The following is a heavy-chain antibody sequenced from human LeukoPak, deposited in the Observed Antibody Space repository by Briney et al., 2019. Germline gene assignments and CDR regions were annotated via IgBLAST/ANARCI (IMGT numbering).Heavy chain of an antibody. CDR1: GFTFSSYS. D-gene: IGHD3-9*01. J-gene: IGHJ3*02. Sequence: GGSLRLSCAASGFTFSSYSMNWVRQAPGKGLEWVSSISSSSSYIYYADSVKGRFTISRDNAKNSLYLQMNSLRAEDTAVYYCARGRYFDWLLIPDAFDIWGQGTMVTVSS. V-gene: IGHV3-21*01. CDR2: ISSSSSYI. CDR3: ARGRYFDWLLIPDAFDI.